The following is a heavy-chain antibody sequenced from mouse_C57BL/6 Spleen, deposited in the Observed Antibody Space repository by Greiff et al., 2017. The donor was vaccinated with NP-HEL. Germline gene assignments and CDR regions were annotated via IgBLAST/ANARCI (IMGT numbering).Heavy chain of an antibody. CDR2: ISSGGSYT. CDR1: GFTFSSYG. Sequence: EVKLMESGGDLVKPGGSLKLSCAASGFTFSSYGMSWVRQTPDKRLEWVATISSGGSYTYYPDSVKGRFTISSDNDKNTLYLQMSSLTSEDTATYYCARLGMGTTTSRPYYFDYWGQGTTLTVSS. D-gene: IGHD2-14*01. CDR3: ARLGMGTTTSRPYYFDY. V-gene: IGHV5-6*01. J-gene: IGHJ2*01.